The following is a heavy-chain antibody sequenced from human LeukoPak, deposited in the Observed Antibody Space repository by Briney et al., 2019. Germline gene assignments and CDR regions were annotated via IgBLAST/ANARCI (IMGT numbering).Heavy chain of an antibody. D-gene: IGHD2-15*01. CDR3: ARGGKFGYCSGGSCYSKGWPFDY. CDR2: INHSGST. V-gene: IGHV4-39*07. J-gene: IGHJ4*02. CDR1: GGSISSDNYY. Sequence: PSETLSLTCTVSGGSISSDNYYWGWIRQPPGKGLEWIGEINHSGSTNYNPSLKSRVTISVDTSKNQFSLKLSSVTAADTAVYYCARGGKFGYCSGGSCYSKGWPFDYWGQGTLVTVSS.